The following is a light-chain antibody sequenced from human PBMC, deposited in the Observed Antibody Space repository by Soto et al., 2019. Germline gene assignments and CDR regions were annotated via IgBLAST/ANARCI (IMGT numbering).Light chain of an antibody. J-gene: IGLJ2*01. CDR3: QSYDSSLSGSV. Sequence: QSVLTQPPSVSGAPGQRVTISCTGSSSNIGAGYDVHWYQQLPVTAPKLLIYGNSNRTSGVPDRFSGSKSGTSASLAITGVRAEDEADYSCQSYDSSLSGSVFGGGTKLTVL. V-gene: IGLV1-40*01. CDR1: SSNIGAGYD. CDR2: GNS.